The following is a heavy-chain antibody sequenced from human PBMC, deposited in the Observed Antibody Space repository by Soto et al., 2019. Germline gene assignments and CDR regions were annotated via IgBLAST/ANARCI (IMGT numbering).Heavy chain of an antibody. J-gene: IGHJ6*02. CDR1: GFTFSSYS. D-gene: IGHD2-15*01. Sequence: GGSLRLSCAAAGFTFSSYSMSGVRPPRGKEPGRVPSISSSSSYIYYADSVKGRFTISRDNAKNSLYLQMNSLRAEDTAVYYCARDLPQWDIYYYGMDVWGQVTTVIVSS. V-gene: IGHV3-21*01. CDR3: ARDLPQWDIYYYGMDV. CDR2: ISSSSSYI.